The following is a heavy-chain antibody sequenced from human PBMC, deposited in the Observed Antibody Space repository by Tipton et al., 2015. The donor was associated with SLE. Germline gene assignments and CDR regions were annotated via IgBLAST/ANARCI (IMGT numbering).Heavy chain of an antibody. J-gene: IGHJ4*02. CDR1: GGSISSSNW. Sequence: TLSFTCAVSGGSISSSNWWSWVRQPPGKGLEWIGEIYHSGTTNYNPSLKSRVTISIDKSKNQFSLKLSSVTAADTAVYYCARSGSGAGGFDYWGQGTLVTVSS. CDR2: IYHSGTT. CDR3: ARSGSGAGGFDY. V-gene: IGHV4-4*02. D-gene: IGHD3-3*01.